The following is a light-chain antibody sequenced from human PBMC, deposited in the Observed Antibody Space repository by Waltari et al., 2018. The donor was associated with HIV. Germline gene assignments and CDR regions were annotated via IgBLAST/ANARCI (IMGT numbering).Light chain of an antibody. CDR3: QVWDGSSDHPKVV. Sequence: SYVLTQPPSVSVAPGQTATITCGGNNIGNKNVQWYQQKPGQAPVLVVYDDSDRPSGIPGRFSGSNSGNTATLTISRVEVGDEADYYCQVWDGSSDHPKVVLGGGTKLAVV. V-gene: IGLV3-21*02. CDR1: NIGNKN. CDR2: DDS. J-gene: IGLJ2*01.